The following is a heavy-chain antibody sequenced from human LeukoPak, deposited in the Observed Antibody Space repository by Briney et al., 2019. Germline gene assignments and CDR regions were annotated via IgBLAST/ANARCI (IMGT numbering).Heavy chain of an antibody. CDR3: ARNKGYSSSWTPFDY. V-gene: IGHV3-72*01. Sequence: GGSLRLSCAASGFTFSDHYMDWVRQAPGKGLEWVGRTRNKANSYTTEYAASVKGGFTISRDDSKNSLYLQMNSLKTEDTAVYYCARNKGYSSSWTPFDYWGQGTLVTVSS. J-gene: IGHJ4*02. D-gene: IGHD6-13*01. CDR1: GFTFSDHY. CDR2: TRNKANSYTT.